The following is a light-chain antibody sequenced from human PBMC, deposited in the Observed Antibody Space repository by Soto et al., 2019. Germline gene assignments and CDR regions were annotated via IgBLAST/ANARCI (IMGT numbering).Light chain of an antibody. J-gene: IGKJ2*03. CDR1: QSVSSN. Sequence: EIVMTQSPVTLSVSPGERVTLTCRARQSVSSNLAWYQQKPGQTPRLLIYGASTRATSIPARFSGTGSGTEFTLTISSLQSEDFAVYYCQQYNNWPPSYSFGQGTKLEIK. CDR3: QQYNNWPPSYS. V-gene: IGKV3-15*01. CDR2: GAS.